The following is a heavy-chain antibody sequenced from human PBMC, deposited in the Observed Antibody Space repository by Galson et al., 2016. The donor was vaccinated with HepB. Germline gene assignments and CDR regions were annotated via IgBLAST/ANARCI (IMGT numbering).Heavy chain of an antibody. CDR1: GDSVSSNSVA. Sequence: CAISGDSVSSNSVAWNWIRQSPSRGLEWLGRTYYRSKWYNDYAVSVKSRITINPDTSKNQFSLQLNSVNPEDTAVYYCARDWGSNRHFAFDIWGQGTMVTVSS. CDR2: TYYRSKWYN. V-gene: IGHV6-1*01. CDR3: ARDWGSNRHFAFDI. D-gene: IGHD3-16*01. J-gene: IGHJ3*02.